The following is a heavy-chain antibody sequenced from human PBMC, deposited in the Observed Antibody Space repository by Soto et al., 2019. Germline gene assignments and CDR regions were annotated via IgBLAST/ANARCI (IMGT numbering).Heavy chain of an antibody. CDR1: GGSISSSSYY. CDR2: IYYSGST. D-gene: IGHD6-19*01. J-gene: IGHJ4*02. CDR3: ARHPTGYSSGWFDY. V-gene: IGHV4-39*01. Sequence: SETLSLTCTVSGGSISSSSYYWGWIRQPPGKGLEWIGSIYYSGSTHYNPSLKSRVTISVDTSKNQFSLKLSSVTAADTAVYYCARHPTGYSSGWFDYWGQGTLVTVSS.